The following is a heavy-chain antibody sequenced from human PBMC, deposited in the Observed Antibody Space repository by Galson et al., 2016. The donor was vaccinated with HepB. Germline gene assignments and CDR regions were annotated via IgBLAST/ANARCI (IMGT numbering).Heavy chain of an antibody. V-gene: IGHV1-18*01. Sequence: SVKVSCKASGYTFSSYGISWVRQAPGQGLEWMGWISVYNGHTNDAQKTQGRVTMTTDPSPSTAYMELRRLRSDDTAVYYCARTADGVAARYVDYYGMDVWGQGTTVTVSS. CDR2: ISVYNGHT. D-gene: IGHD6-6*01. J-gene: IGHJ6*02. CDR1: GYTFSSYG. CDR3: ARTADGVAARYVDYYGMDV.